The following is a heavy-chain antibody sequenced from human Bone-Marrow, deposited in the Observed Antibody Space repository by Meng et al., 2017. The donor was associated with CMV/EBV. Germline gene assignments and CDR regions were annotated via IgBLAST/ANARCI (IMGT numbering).Heavy chain of an antibody. D-gene: IGHD3-3*01. J-gene: IGHJ4*02. Sequence: GESLKISCVASGFTFSNYTLHWVRQAPGKGLEWVAAMSSDAVTEYYTDSLKGRFTISRDNSRNTLYLQMDSLRAEDTAVYYCARRGRAERSGYSYFDYWGQGTLVTVSS. V-gene: IGHV3-30*04. CDR3: ARRGRAERSGYSYFDY. CDR1: GFTFSNYT. CDR2: MSSDAVTE.